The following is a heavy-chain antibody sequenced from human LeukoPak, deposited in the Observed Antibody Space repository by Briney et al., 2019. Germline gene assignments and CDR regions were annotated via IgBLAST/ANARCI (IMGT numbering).Heavy chain of an antibody. D-gene: IGHD2-15*01. J-gene: IGHJ4*02. V-gene: IGHV3-23*01. Sequence: GGSLRLSCTASGFTFSNYAMSWVRQAPGKGLEWVSTISGSDGSTYYAHSVKGRFTISRDNSKNTLYLKMNSLRVEDTAIYYCAKGRGYCTGGSCYSDYWGQGTLVTVSS. CDR2: ISGSDGST. CDR1: GFTFSNYA. CDR3: AKGRGYCTGGSCYSDY.